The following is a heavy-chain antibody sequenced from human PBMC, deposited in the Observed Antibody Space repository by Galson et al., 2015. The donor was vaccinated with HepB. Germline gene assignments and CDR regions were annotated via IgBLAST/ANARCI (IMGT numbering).Heavy chain of an antibody. CDR2: ISRDGGST. V-gene: IGHV3-74*01. CDR3: VGDNWGPIDY. J-gene: IGHJ4*02. Sequence: SLRLSCAASGFIFSSYWMHWVRQGPEKGLVWVSRISRDGGSTNYADSVKGRFTISRDNAKNTLYLQMNSLRAEDTAVYYCVGDNWGPIDYWGQGTLVTVSS. D-gene: IGHD7-27*01. CDR1: GFIFSSYW.